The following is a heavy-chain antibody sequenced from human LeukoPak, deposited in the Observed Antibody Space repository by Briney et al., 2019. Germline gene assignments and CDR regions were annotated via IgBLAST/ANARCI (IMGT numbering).Heavy chain of an antibody. J-gene: IGHJ4*02. Sequence: SQTLSLTCTVSGDSISSGDFYWTWIRQPPGKGLEWIGYIYYSGSTYYNPSLKSRHTISVDTSKNQFSLKLSSVTAADTAVYYCARDGTGYFNFDYWGQGTLVTVSS. D-gene: IGHD3-9*01. V-gene: IGHV4-30-4*08. CDR2: IYYSGST. CDR1: GDSISSGDFY. CDR3: ARDGTGYFNFDY.